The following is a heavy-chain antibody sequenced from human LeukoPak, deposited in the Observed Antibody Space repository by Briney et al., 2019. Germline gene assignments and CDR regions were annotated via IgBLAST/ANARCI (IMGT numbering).Heavy chain of an antibody. Sequence: SETLFLTCTVSGGSISSYYWSWIRQPPGKGLEWIGYIYYSGSTNYNPSLKSRVTISVDTSKNQFSLKLSSVTAADTAVYYCARLGDPHTAMVRGAFDIWGQGTMVTVSS. CDR2: IYYSGST. CDR1: GGSISSYY. CDR3: ARLGDPHTAMVRGAFDI. D-gene: IGHD5-18*01. V-gene: IGHV4-59*08. J-gene: IGHJ3*02.